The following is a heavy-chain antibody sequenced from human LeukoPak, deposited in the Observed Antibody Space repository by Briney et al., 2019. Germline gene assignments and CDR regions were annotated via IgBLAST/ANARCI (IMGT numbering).Heavy chain of an antibody. CDR2: INSDGSST. J-gene: IGHJ4*02. CDR3: ARPVGSTFADDY. D-gene: IGHD1-26*01. CDR1: GFTFSSQW. V-gene: IGHV3-74*01. Sequence: PGGSLRLSCAASGFTFSSQWMHWVRQVPGKGLVWVSRINSDGSSTDYADSVKGRFTISRDNAKNTLYLQMNSLRAEDTAIYYCARPVGSTFADDYWGQGTLVTVSS.